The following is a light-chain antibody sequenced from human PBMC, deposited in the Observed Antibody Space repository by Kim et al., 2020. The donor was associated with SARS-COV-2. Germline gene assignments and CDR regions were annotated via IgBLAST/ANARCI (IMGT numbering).Light chain of an antibody. CDR1: SRRSYY. V-gene: IGLV3-19*01. J-gene: IGLJ2*01. CDR3: NSRDSNDYVV. CDR2: GKD. Sequence: SFELPQDPAVSVALGQTVRITCQGDSRRSYYATWYQQKPGQAPKVVIYGKDNRPSGVPDRFSGSSSGNTAYLTITGTQAGDEADYYCNSRDSNDYVVFGG.